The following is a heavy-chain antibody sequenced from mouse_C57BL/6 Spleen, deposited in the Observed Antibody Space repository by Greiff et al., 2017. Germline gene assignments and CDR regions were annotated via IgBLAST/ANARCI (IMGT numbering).Heavy chain of an antibody. CDR1: GYAFTNYL. J-gene: IGHJ4*01. Sequence: VKLQESGAELVRPGTSVKVSCKASGYAFTNYLIEWVKQRPGQGLEWIGVINPGSGGTNYNEKFKGKATLTADKSSSTAYMQLSSLTSEDSAVYFCARSGRFMDYWGQGTSVTVSS. CDR3: ARSGRFMDY. CDR2: INPGSGGT. D-gene: IGHD3-1*01. V-gene: IGHV1-54*01.